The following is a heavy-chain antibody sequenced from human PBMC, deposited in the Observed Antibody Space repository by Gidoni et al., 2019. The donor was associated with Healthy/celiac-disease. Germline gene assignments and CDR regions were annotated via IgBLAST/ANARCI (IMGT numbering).Heavy chain of an antibody. CDR3: ASWGQDGSGDTDYFDY. V-gene: IGHV5-51*01. J-gene: IGHJ4*02. CDR2: IYPGDSDT. CDR1: GYSFTSYW. D-gene: IGHD5-18*01. Sequence: EVQLVQSGAEVKKPGASLKTSCKGSGYSFTSYWIGWVRQMPGKGLEWMGIIYPGDSDTRYSPSFQGQVTISADKSISTAYLQWSSLKASDTAMYYCASWGQDGSGDTDYFDYWGQGTLVTVSS.